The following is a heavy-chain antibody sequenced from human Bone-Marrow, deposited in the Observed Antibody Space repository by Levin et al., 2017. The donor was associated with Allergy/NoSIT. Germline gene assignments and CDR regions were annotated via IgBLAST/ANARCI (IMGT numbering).Heavy chain of an antibody. Sequence: GGSLRLSCAASGFTFRHYTMNWVRQAPGKGLEWVSCITSSGDGTYYADSVKGRFTISRDNAKNSLYLQLNRLRDEDTAMYYCVRDPARGYYDSSGYSGDHWGQGTLVTVSS. CDR3: VRDPARGYYDSSGYSGDH. D-gene: IGHD3-22*01. J-gene: IGHJ4*02. CDR2: ITSSGDGT. V-gene: IGHV3-48*02. CDR1: GFTFRHYT.